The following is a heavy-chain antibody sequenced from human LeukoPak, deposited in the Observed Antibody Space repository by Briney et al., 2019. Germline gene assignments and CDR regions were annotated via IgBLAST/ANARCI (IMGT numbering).Heavy chain of an antibody. CDR1: GYSISSGYY. V-gene: IGHV4-38-2*02. J-gene: IGHJ4*02. D-gene: IGHD6-19*01. CDR2: IYHSGST. Sequence: PSETLSLTCTVSGYSISSGYYWGWIRQPPGKGLEWIGSIYHSGSTYYNPSLKSRVTISVDTSKNQFSLKLSSVTAADTAVYYCARGWYAVYWGQGTLATVSS. CDR3: ARGWYAVY.